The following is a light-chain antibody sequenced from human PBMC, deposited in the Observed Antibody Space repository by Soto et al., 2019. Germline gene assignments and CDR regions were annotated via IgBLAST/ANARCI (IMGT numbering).Light chain of an antibody. Sequence: EIVLTQSPGTLALYAGEGATLSCGASQSVSSSYLAWYQQKPGQPPRLLIYGASTRATGIPARFSGSGSGTEFTLTISSLQSEDFAVYYCQQYDNWPPTFGQGTKVDIK. CDR1: QSVSSSY. V-gene: IGKV3-15*01. CDR3: QQYDNWPPT. CDR2: GAS. J-gene: IGKJ1*01.